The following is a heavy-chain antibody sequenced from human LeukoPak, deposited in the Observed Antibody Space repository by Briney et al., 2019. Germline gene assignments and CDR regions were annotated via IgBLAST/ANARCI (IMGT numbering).Heavy chain of an antibody. V-gene: IGHV3-21*01. CDR2: ISSSSSYI. CDR1: GFTFSSYS. D-gene: IGHD5-18*01. CDR3: ARGLRYSYGYGDYFDY. Sequence: GGSLRLSCAASGFTFSSYSMNWVRQAPGKGLEWVSSISSSSSYIYYADSVKGRFTISRDNAKNSLYLQMNSLRAEDTAVYYCARGLRYSYGYGDYFDYWGQGTLVTVSS. J-gene: IGHJ4*02.